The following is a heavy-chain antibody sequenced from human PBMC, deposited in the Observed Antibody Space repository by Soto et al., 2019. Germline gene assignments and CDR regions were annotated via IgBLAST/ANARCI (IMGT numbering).Heavy chain of an antibody. CDR3: TVGGAGHPFDY. Sequence: SETLSLTCTVSGVSITSHYWTWIRQPPGKGLGWIGNIHYSGSTNYSPSLKGRVIISVDTSENQSSLKLSSVTTADTAVYYCTVGGAGHPFDYWGQGTLVTVSS. V-gene: IGHV4-59*11. CDR1: GVSITSHY. J-gene: IGHJ4*02. CDR2: IHYSGST. D-gene: IGHD3-16*01.